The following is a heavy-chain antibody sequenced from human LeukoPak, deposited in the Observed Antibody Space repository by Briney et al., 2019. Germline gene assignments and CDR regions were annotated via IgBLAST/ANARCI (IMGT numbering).Heavy chain of an antibody. CDR1: GGSISSDY. CDR2: MYYSGST. V-gene: IGHV4-59*01. Sequence: RSSETLSLTCTVSGGSISSDYWSWIRQPPGKGLEWIGYMYYSGSTNYNPSLKSRVTISVDTSKNQFSLKLRSVTAADTAVYYCARVTGYRIEDYFDYWGQGTLVTVSS. D-gene: IGHD6-13*01. J-gene: IGHJ4*02. CDR3: ARVTGYRIEDYFDY.